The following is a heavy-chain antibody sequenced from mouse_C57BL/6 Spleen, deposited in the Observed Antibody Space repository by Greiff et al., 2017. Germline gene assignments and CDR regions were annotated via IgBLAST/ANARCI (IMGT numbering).Heavy chain of an antibody. D-gene: IGHD2-5*01. Sequence: QVQLQQPGAELVKPGASVKLSCKASGYTFTSYWMHWVKQRPGRGLEWIGRINPNSGGTNYNEKFKSKATLTVDKPSSTAYMQISSLTSEDSAVYYCARQPDYSSNDSWFDVWGQGTTVTVSA. CDR1: GYTFTSYW. J-gene: IGHJ1*01. V-gene: IGHV1-72*01. CDR2: INPNSGGT. CDR3: ARQPDYSSNDSWFDV.